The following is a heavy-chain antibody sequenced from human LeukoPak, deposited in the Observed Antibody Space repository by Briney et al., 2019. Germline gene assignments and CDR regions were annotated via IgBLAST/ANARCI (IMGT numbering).Heavy chain of an antibody. CDR1: GYTFTGYY. J-gene: IGHJ4*02. CDR2: INPNSGGT. CDR3: ARLLEWSQARDY. Sequence: ASVKVSCKASGYTFTGYYMHWVRQAPGQGLEWMGWINPNSGGTNYAQKFQGRVTMTRDTSISTAYMELSRPRSADTAVYYCARLLEWSQARDYWGQGTLVTVSS. V-gene: IGHV1-2*02. D-gene: IGHD3-3*01.